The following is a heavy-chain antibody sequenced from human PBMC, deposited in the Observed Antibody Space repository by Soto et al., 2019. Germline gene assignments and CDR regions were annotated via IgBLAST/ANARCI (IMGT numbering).Heavy chain of an antibody. D-gene: IGHD3-10*01. CDR1: GGYY. V-gene: IGHV4-31*02. J-gene: IGHJ5*02. CDR2: VYYSTST. CDR3: ARGYSRSGSYNWFDP. Sequence: GGYYWTWLRQHPQKGLEWIGHVYYSTSTYYNPSFKSRATISEDTSKNQFSLKLSSVTAADTAVYYCARGYSRSGSYNWFDPWGQGTLVTVSS.